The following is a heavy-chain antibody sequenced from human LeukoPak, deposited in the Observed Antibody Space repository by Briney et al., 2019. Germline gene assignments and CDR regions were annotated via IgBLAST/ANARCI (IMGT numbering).Heavy chain of an antibody. CDR3: ARAQDIVVVVAEEAFDI. V-gene: IGHV4-4*02. J-gene: IGHJ3*02. Sequence: PSGTLSLTCAVSGASISSRDWWTWVRQPPGKGLEWLGEIYHSGGTYYNPSLKSRVTISVDTSKNQFSLKLSSVTAADTAVYYCARAQDIVVVVAEEAFDIWGQGTMVTVSS. CDR1: GASISSRDW. D-gene: IGHD2-15*01. CDR2: IYHSGGT.